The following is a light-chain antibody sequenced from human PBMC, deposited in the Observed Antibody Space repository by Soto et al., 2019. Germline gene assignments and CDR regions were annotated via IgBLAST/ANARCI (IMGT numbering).Light chain of an antibody. CDR1: TSDFNYYNS. CDR3: NSYTSSTTYF. CDR2: NVS. V-gene: IGLV2-14*03. J-gene: IGLJ1*01. Sequence: QSVLTQPASVSGSPGQSITISCTGTTSDFNYYNSVSWYQHHPGQAPKLMIYNVSNRPSGVSYRFSGSKSGNTASLTISGLQAEDEADYYCNSYTSSTTYFFGTGTKVTVL.